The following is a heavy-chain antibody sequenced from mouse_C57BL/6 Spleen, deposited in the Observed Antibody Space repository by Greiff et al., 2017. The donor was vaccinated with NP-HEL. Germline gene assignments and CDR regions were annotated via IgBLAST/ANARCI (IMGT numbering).Heavy chain of an antibody. J-gene: IGHJ4*01. CDR3: ARLGYYGRSYYAMDY. D-gene: IGHD1-1*01. CDR2: IYPGSGST. CDR1: GYTFTSYW. Sequence: QVQLQQPGAELVKPGASVKMSCKASGYTFTSYWITWVKQRPGQGLEWIGDIYPGSGSTNYNEKFKSKATLTVDTSSSTAYMQLSSLTSEDSAVYYCARLGYYGRSYYAMDYWGQGTSVTVSS. V-gene: IGHV1-55*01.